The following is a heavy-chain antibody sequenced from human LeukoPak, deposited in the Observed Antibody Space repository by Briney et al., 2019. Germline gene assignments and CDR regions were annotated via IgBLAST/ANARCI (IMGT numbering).Heavy chain of an antibody. D-gene: IGHD1-20*01. V-gene: IGHV4-59*04. CDR3: ARRITGTTSDSFDY. J-gene: IGHJ4*02. CDR2: IYYSGST. CDR1: GGSISSYY. Sequence: PSETLSLTCTVSGGSISSYYWSWIRQPPGKGLEWIGYIYYSGSTYYNPSLKSRVTMSVDTSKNQFSLKLTSVTAADTAVYYCARRITGTTSDSFDYWGQGTLVTVSS.